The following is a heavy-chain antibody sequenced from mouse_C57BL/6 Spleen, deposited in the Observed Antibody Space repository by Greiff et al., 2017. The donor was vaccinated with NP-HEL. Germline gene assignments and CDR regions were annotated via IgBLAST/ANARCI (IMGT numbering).Heavy chain of an antibody. CDR3: AMRSYHGYEWYFDV. Sequence: QVHVKQPGTELVKPGASVKLSCKASGYTFTSYWMHWVKQRPGQGLEWIGNINPSNGGTNYNEKFKSKATLTVDKSSSTAYMQLSSLTSEDSAVYYCAMRSYHGYEWYFDVWGTGTTVTVSS. CDR2: INPSNGGT. V-gene: IGHV1-53*01. CDR1: GYTFTSYW. J-gene: IGHJ1*03. D-gene: IGHD2-3*01.